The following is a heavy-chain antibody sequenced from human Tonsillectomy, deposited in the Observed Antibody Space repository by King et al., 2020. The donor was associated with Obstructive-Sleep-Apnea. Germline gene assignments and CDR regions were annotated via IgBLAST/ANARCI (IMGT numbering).Heavy chain of an antibody. V-gene: IGHV3-23*04. Sequence: VQLVESGGGLVKRGGSLRLSCAASVFTFSNYAMSWVRQAPGKGLEWVSSISGSGGSTLYADSVNDRFTISRDNSKSTLYIQMNSLRAEDTAIYYCAKAGTYDSSSYYYASYFDYWGQGTLVTVSS. CDR2: ISGSGGST. J-gene: IGHJ4*02. CDR1: VFTFSNYA. CDR3: AKAGTYDSSSYYYASYFDY. D-gene: IGHD3-22*01.